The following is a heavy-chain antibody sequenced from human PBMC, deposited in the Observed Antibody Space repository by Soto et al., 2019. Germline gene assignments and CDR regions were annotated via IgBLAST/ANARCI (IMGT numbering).Heavy chain of an antibody. J-gene: IGHJ6*02. D-gene: IGHD3-10*01. V-gene: IGHV1-69*13. CDR1: GGTFSSYA. Sequence: SVKVSCKASGGTFSSYAISWVRQAPGQGLERMGGIIPIFGTANYAQKFQGRVTITADESTSTAYMELSSLRSEDTAVYYCARVDGTMVRGVLYYYYYYGMDVWGQGTTVTVSS. CDR3: ARVDGTMVRGVLYYYYYYGMDV. CDR2: IIPIFGTA.